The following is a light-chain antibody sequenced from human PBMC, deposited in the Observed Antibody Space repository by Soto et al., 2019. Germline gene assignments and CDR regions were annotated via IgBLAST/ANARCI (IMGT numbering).Light chain of an antibody. Sequence: QSVLTQPASVSGSPGQSITISCTGTSSDVGAYDYVSWYQQHPGEVPKLMIFDVSDRPSGVSNRFSGSKSGNTASLTISGLQAEDEADSYCSSFTTSTSYVFGTGTKVTVL. CDR3: SSFTTSTSYV. J-gene: IGLJ1*01. V-gene: IGLV2-14*03. CDR2: DVS. CDR1: SSDVGAYDY.